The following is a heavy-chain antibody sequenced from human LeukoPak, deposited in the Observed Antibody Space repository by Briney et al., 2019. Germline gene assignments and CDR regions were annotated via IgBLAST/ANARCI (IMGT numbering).Heavy chain of an antibody. Sequence: PGGSLRLSCAASGFTFSSYWMHWVRQAPGKGLVWVARINSDGSRTNYADSVKGGFTISRDNAKKTLYLQMNSLRAQDTAVYYCARWFGELYALDSWGQGTLVTVSS. CDR1: GFTFSSYW. CDR2: INSDGSRT. J-gene: IGHJ4*02. V-gene: IGHV3-74*01. CDR3: ARWFGELYALDS. D-gene: IGHD3-10*01.